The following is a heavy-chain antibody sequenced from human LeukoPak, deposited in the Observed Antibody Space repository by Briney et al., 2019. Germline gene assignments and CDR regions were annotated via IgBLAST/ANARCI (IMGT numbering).Heavy chain of an antibody. Sequence: SETLSLTCAVYGGSFSGYYWSWIRQPPGKGLEWIGEINHSGSTNYNPSLKSRVTISVDTSKNQFSLKLSSVTAADTAVYYCARELVGGVISSWTQGVQKYSYMDVWGEGTTVTVSS. D-gene: IGHD6-13*01. CDR3: ARELVGGVISSWTQGVQKYSYMDV. J-gene: IGHJ6*03. CDR2: INHSGST. CDR1: GGSFSGYY. V-gene: IGHV4-34*01.